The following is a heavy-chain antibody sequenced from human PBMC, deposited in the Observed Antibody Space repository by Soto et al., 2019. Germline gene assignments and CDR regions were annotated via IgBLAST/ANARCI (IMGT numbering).Heavy chain of an antibody. J-gene: IGHJ5*02. CDR2: IYYSGST. D-gene: IGHD2-15*01. CDR3: ASFSTVVTQRHGYNWFDP. V-gene: IGHV4-31*03. Sequence: QVQLQESGPGLVKPSQTLSLTCTVSGGSISSGGYYWSWIRQHPGKGLEWIGYIYYSGSTYYNPSLKSRFTISVDTSKNQSSLKLSSVTAADTAVYYCASFSTVVTQRHGYNWFDPWGQGTLVTVSS. CDR1: GGSISSGGYY.